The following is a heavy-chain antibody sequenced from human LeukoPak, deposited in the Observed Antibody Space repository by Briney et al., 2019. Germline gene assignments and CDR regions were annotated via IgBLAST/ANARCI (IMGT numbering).Heavy chain of an antibody. CDR1: GGTFSSYT. CDR3: ARDSLGYCSSISCMLLDF. Sequence: GASVKVSCKASGGTFSSYTISWVRQAPGQGLEWMGRIIPILGIANYAQKFQGRVTITADKSTSTAYMELSSLRSEDTAVYYCARDSLGYCSSISCMLLDFWGQGTLVTVSS. V-gene: IGHV1-69*04. CDR2: IIPILGIA. J-gene: IGHJ4*02. D-gene: IGHD2-2*01.